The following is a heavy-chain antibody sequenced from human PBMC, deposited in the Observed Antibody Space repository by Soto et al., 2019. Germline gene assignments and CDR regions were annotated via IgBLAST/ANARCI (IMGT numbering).Heavy chain of an antibody. Sequence: PGGSLRLSCTASGCTFGDYTMSWFRQAPGKGLEWVGFIRNRAYGGTTEYAASVKGRFMISRDDSRSIAYLQMNSLKTEDTPVYYCTRGTSRYYDSSGYYGGQGTLVTVS. V-gene: IGHV3-49*03. J-gene: IGHJ4*02. D-gene: IGHD3-22*01. CDR3: TRGTSRYYDSSGYY. CDR2: IRNRAYGGTT. CDR1: GCTFGDYT.